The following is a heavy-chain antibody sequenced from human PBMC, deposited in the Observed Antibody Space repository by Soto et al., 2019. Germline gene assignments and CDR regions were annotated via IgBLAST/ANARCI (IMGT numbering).Heavy chain of an antibody. J-gene: IGHJ6*02. CDR3: AKGANRGVLMGMDV. V-gene: IGHV3-66*01. CDR2: IYTAGSA. CDR1: GFTVSNYH. D-gene: IGHD3-10*01. Sequence: PGGSLRLSCAASGFTVSNYHMNWVRRAPGKGLEWVSVIYTAGSADFADSVKGRFSISRDDSKNTLYLQMNSLRAEDTAVYYCAKGANRGVLMGMDVWGQGTTVTVSS.